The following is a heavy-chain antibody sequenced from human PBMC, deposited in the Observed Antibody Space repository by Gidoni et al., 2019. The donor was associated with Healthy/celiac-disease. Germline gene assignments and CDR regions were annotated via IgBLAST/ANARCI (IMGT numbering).Heavy chain of an antibody. CDR2: IKSKTDGGTT. CDR3: TTEDTAKYYFDY. D-gene: IGHD5-18*01. V-gene: IGHV3-15*01. Sequence: EVQLVASGGGLVKPGGSLRLSCAASVFPFRNAWMSWVRQAPGKGREWVGRIKSKTDGGTTDYAAPVKGRFTISRDDSKNTLYLQMNSLKTEDTAVYYCTTEDTAKYYFDYWGQGTLVTVSS. CDR1: VFPFRNAW. J-gene: IGHJ4*02.